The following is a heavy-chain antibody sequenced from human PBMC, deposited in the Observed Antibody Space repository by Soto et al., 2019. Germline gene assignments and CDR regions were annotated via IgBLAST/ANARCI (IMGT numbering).Heavy chain of an antibody. CDR3: ARDRAIAARRYYYYYMDV. V-gene: IGHV4-59*01. Sequence: KPSETLSLTCTVSGGSISSYYWSWIRQPPGKGLEWIGYIYYSGSTNYNPSLKSRVTISVDTSKNQFSLKLSSVTAADTAVYYCARDRAIAARRYYYYYMDVWGNGTTVTVS. J-gene: IGHJ6*03. D-gene: IGHD6-6*01. CDR1: GGSISSYY. CDR2: IYYSGST.